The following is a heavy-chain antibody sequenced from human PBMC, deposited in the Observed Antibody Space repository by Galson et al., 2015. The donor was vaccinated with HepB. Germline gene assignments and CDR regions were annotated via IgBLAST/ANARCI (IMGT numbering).Heavy chain of an antibody. J-gene: IGHJ4*02. CDR2: TNSGGSST. CDR3: ARNKGAVVVAAIDY. D-gene: IGHD2-15*01. Sequence: LILSFSSSCFPFPLSLLPWVRQAPGKGLVGVSRTNSGGSSTNYAGDVKGRFNISRDNAKNSLYLQMNSVRAEDTAVYYWARNKGAVVVAAIDYWGQGTLVTVSS. CDR1: CFPFPLSL. V-gene: IGHV3-74*01.